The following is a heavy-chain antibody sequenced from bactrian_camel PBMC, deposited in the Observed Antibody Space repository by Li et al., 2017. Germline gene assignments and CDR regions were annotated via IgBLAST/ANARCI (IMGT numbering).Heavy chain of an antibody. Sequence: HVQLVESGGGSVQAGGSLRLSCTASTHSSTNCGVHWLRQAPGKEREGVASLNTGIGSTYYADSVKGRFTISLVNANHTVYLQMNNLKPEDTAIYYCAAREGGSFYGPLRSTSYHYWGQGTQVTVS. CDR1: THSSTNCG. J-gene: IGHJ4*01. D-gene: IGHD7*01. CDR2: LNTGIGST. CDR3: AAREGGSFYGPLRSTSYHY. V-gene: IGHV3S1*01.